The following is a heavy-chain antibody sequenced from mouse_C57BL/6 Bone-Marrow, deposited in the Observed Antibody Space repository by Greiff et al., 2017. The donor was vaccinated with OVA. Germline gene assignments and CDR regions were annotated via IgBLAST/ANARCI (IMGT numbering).Heavy chain of an antibody. CDR3: ARAYYYGSSLPLDY. Sequence: EVQLVESGGGLVKPGGSLKLSCAASGFTFSSYAMSWVRQTPEKRLEWVATISDGGSYTYYPDNVKGRFTISRDNAKNTLYLQMSHLKSEDTAMYYCARAYYYGSSLPLDYWGQGTTLTVSS. CDR2: ISDGGSYT. D-gene: IGHD1-1*01. CDR1: GFTFSSYA. V-gene: IGHV5-4*01. J-gene: IGHJ2*01.